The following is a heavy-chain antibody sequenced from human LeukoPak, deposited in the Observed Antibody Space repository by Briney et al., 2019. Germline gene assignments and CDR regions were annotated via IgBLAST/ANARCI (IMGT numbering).Heavy chain of an antibody. J-gene: IGHJ4*02. Sequence: GGSLRLSCAASGFTFSSYWMSWVRQAPEKGLEWVSAITGSGGTTYYADSMKGRFTISRDNSKNTLYLQMNSLRAEDTAVYYCAKDRVGAILYFDYWGLGTLVTVSS. CDR1: GFTFSSYW. CDR3: AKDRVGAILYFDY. CDR2: ITGSGGTT. V-gene: IGHV3-23*01. D-gene: IGHD1-26*01.